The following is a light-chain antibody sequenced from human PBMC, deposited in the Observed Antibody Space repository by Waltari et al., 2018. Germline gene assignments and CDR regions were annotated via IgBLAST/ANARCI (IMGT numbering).Light chain of an antibody. V-gene: IGKV4-1*01. Sequence: DIVMTQSPDSLAVSLGERATINCKSSQSVLYSSNNKNYLAWYQQKPGQPPKVLICWASTRESGVPDRFRGSGSGEDFTLTISSLQAEEVAVYYCQQYDSTPAWTFGQGTKVEIK. CDR3: QQYDSTPAWT. CDR2: WAS. J-gene: IGKJ1*01. CDR1: QSVLYSSNNKNY.